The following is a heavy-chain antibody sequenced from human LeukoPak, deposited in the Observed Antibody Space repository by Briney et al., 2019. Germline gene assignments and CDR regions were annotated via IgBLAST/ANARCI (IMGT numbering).Heavy chain of an antibody. CDR1: GYSFTSYW. D-gene: IGHD2-2*01. CDR2: IDPSDSYT. CDR3: ARLYCSSTSCYENYFDY. J-gene: IGHJ4*02. V-gene: IGHV5-10-1*01. Sequence: GESLQISCKGSGYSFTSYWISWVRQMPGKGLEWTGRIDPSDSYTNYSPSFQGHVTISADKSISTAYLQWSSLKASDTAMYYCARLYCSSTSCYENYFDYWGQGTLVTVSS.